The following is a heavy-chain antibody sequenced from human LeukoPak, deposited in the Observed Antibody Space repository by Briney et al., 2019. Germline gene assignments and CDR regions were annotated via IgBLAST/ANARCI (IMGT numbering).Heavy chain of an antibody. CDR3: VVEGGFGVATRWFDP. Sequence: WASVTVSCKASGGTFSSYAISWVRQAPGQGLEWMGGIIPIFGTANYAQKFQGRVTITADESTSTAYMELSSLRSEDTAVYYCVVEGGFGVATRWFDPWGQGTLVTVSS. CDR1: GGTFSSYA. V-gene: IGHV1-69*01. J-gene: IGHJ5*02. CDR2: IIPIFGTA. D-gene: IGHD3-3*01.